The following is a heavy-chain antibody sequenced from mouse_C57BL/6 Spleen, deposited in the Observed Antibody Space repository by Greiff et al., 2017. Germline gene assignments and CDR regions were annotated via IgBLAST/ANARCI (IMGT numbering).Heavy chain of an antibody. D-gene: IGHD1-1*01. CDR3: SSYYYGSSSRYFDV. Sequence: EVQLQQSGAELVRPGASVKLSCTASGFNIKDDYMHWVKQRPEQGLEWIGWIDPENGDTEYASKFQGKATITADTSSNTAYLQLSSLTSEDTAVYYCSSYYYGSSSRYFDVWGTGTTVTVSS. V-gene: IGHV14-4*01. J-gene: IGHJ1*03. CDR1: GFNIKDDY. CDR2: IDPENGDT.